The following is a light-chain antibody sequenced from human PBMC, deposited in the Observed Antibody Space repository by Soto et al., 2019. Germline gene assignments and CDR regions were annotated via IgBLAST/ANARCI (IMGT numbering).Light chain of an antibody. V-gene: IGKV1-5*01. Sequence: DIQMTQSPFTLSASVGDRVTITCRASQSISNWLAWYQQKPGKAPKLLSYDASSLESGVPSRFSGSGSGTEFTLTISSLQPDDFATYYCQQYNSYSLTFGGGTKVEIK. CDR2: DAS. CDR3: QQYNSYSLT. CDR1: QSISNW. J-gene: IGKJ4*01.